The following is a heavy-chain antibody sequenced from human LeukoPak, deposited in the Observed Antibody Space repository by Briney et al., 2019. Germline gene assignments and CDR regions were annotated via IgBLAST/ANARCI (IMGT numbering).Heavy chain of an antibody. CDR1: GGSISSYY. V-gene: IGHV4-4*07. Sequence: SETLSLTCTVSGGSISSYYWSWIRQPAGKGLEWIGRIYTSGSTNYNPSLKSRVTMSVDTSKNQFSLKLSTVTAADTAVYYCARGHPGQQWLVRVSGWFDPWGQGTLVTVSS. CDR3: ARGHPGQQWLVRVSGWFDP. CDR2: IYTSGST. J-gene: IGHJ5*02. D-gene: IGHD6-19*01.